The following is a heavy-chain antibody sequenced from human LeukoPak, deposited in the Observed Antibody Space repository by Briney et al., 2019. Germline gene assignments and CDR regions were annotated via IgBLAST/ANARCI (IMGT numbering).Heavy chain of an antibody. V-gene: IGHV3-43D*03. CDR1: GFTFDDYA. Sequence: GSLRLSCAASGFTFDDYAMHWVRQAPGKGLEWVSLISWDGGSTYYVDSVKGRFTISRDNAKNSLYLQMNSLRAEDTAVYYCARHGVYCYDYWGQGTLVTVSS. J-gene: IGHJ4*02. CDR3: ARHGVYCYDY. D-gene: IGHD3-10*01. CDR2: ISWDGGST.